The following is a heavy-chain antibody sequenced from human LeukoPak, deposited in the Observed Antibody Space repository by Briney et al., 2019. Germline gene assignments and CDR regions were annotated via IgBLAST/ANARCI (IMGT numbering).Heavy chain of an antibody. CDR2: IFPDGSDA. J-gene: IGHJ3*02. D-gene: IGHD6-19*01. V-gene: IGHV5-51*01. CDR1: GNSFLSYW. Sequence: GESLKISCQGYGNSFLSYWLGWVRQTPGKGLEWMGVIFPDGSDARYNRAFQGQVTISVDKSVTTTFLQWSSLKASDSGIYFCARQGGAVVDAFDIWGPGTSVTVSS. CDR3: ARQGGAVVDAFDI.